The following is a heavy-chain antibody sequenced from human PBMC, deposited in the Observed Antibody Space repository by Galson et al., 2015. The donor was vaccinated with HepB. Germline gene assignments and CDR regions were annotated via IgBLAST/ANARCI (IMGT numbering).Heavy chain of an antibody. CDR2: ISGSGGST. CDR1: GFTFSSYA. Sequence: SLRLSCAASGFTFSSYAMSWVRQAPGKGLEWVSAISGSGGSTYYADSVKGRFTISRDNSKNTLYLQMNSLRAEDTAVYYCATRHVRIQLWLNPFDYWGQGTLVTVSS. D-gene: IGHD5-18*01. CDR3: ATRHVRIQLWLNPFDY. V-gene: IGHV3-23*01. J-gene: IGHJ4*02.